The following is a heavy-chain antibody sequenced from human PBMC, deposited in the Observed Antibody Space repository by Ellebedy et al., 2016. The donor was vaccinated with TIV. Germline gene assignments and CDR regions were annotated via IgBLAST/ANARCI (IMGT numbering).Heavy chain of an antibody. Sequence: SETLSLXXAVYGGSFSGYYWSWIRQPPGKGLEWIGEINHSGSTNYNPSLKSRVTISVDTSKNQFSLKLSSVTAADTAVYYCARGVSGHYDSSAQAGPFDYWGQGTLVTVSS. CDR2: INHSGST. V-gene: IGHV4-34*01. D-gene: IGHD3-22*01. J-gene: IGHJ4*02. CDR3: ARGVSGHYDSSAQAGPFDY. CDR1: GGSFSGYY.